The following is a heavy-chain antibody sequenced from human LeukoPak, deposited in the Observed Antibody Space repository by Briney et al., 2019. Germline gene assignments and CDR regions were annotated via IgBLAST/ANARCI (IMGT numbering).Heavy chain of an antibody. CDR3: AAATGYSGDPVYYYYGMDV. J-gene: IGHJ6*02. CDR1: GFTFTSSA. Sequence: GASVKVSCKASGFTFTSSAMQWVRQARGQRLEWIGWIVVGSGNTNYAQKFQERVTITRDMSTGTAYMELSSLRSEDTAVYYCAAATGYSGDPVYYYYGMDVWGQGTTVTVSS. CDR2: IVVGSGNT. D-gene: IGHD5-12*01. V-gene: IGHV1-58*02.